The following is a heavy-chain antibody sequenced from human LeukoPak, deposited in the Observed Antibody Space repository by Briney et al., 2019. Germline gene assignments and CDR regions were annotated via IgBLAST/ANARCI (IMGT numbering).Heavy chain of an antibody. Sequence: ASVKVSCKASGYTFTGYYMHWVRQAPGQGLEWMGWINPNSGSTNYAQRFQGRVTMTRDTSISTAYMELSSLRSEDTAVYYCARIRNYFDYWGQGTLVTVSS. CDR2: INPNSGST. CDR1: GYTFTGYY. J-gene: IGHJ4*02. V-gene: IGHV1-2*02. CDR3: ARIRNYFDY.